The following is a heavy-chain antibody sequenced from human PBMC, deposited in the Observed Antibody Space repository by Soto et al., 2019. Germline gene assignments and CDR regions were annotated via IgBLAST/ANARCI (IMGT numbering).Heavy chain of an antibody. CDR1: GFTVSSNY. D-gene: IGHD6-13*01. CDR3: ARGRPYSSSWYVVEDV. Sequence: GGSLRLSCAASGFTVSSNYMSWVRQAPGKGLEWVSVIYSGGSTYYADSVKGRFTISRDNSKNTLYLQMNSLRAEDTAVYYCARGRPYSSSWYVVEDVWGKGTTVTVSS. J-gene: IGHJ6*04. CDR2: IYSGGST. V-gene: IGHV3-66*01.